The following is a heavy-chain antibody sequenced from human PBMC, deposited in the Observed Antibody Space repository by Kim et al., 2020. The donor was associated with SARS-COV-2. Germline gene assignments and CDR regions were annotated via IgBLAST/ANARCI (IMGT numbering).Heavy chain of an antibody. J-gene: IGHJ5*02. V-gene: IGHV4-39*07. Sequence: SETLSLTCTVSGGSISSSSYYWGWIRQPPGKGLEWIGSIYYSGSTYYNPSLKSRVTISVDTSKNQFSLKLSSVTAADTAVYYCARGPRGSSWFTEYNWFDPWGQGTLVTVSS. CDR3: ARGPRGSSWFTEYNWFDP. D-gene: IGHD6-13*01. CDR2: IYYSGST. CDR1: GGSISSSSYY.